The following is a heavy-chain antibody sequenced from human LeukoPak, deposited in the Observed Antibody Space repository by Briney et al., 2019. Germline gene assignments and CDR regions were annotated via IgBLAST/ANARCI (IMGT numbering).Heavy chain of an antibody. J-gene: IGHJ4*02. V-gene: IGHV3-21*01. CDR2: ISSSSSYI. Sequence: GGSLRLSCAASGFTFSSYSMNWVRQAPGKGLEWVSSISSSSSYIYYADSVKGRFTISRDNAKNSLYLQMNSLRAEDTAAYYCARGGGSYYVVNWGQGTLVTVSS. CDR3: ARGGGSYYVVN. CDR1: GFTFSSYS. D-gene: IGHD1-26*01.